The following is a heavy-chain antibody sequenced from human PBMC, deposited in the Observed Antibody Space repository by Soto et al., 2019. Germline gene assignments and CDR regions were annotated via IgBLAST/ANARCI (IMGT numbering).Heavy chain of an antibody. Sequence: QVHLVQSGAEVKKPGASVKVSCKGSGYGFTTYGITWVRQAPGQGLEWMAWISAQNGNTNYAQKLQGRVTVTRDTSTSTAYMELRSLISDYTAVYYCARGRYGDYWGQGALVTVSS. CDR3: ARGRYGDY. V-gene: IGHV1-18*01. J-gene: IGHJ4*02. CDR1: GYGFTTYG. CDR2: ISAQNGNT. D-gene: IGHD1-1*01.